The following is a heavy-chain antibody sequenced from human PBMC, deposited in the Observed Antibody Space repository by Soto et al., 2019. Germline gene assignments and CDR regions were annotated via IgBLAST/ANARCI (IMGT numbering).Heavy chain of an antibody. J-gene: IGHJ6*02. D-gene: IGHD2-2*01. Sequence: ASVKVSCKASGYTFTSYGISWVRQAPGQGLEWMAWVSPYSVDTNYARKVQGRITMTTDTSTSTAYMELGSLRSDDTAVYYCARDVRVDCSSASCYYYYGMDVWGQGNTVTVS. CDR1: GYTFTSYG. CDR2: VSPYSVDT. CDR3: ARDVRVDCSSASCYYYYGMDV. V-gene: IGHV1-18*01.